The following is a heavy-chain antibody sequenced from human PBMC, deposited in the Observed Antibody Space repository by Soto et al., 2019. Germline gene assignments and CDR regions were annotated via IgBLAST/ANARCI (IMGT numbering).Heavy chain of an antibody. CDR3: ARDYYYSVDV. J-gene: IGHJ6*02. D-gene: IGHD3-10*01. CDR2: IDADDSSA. Sequence: EMQLVESGGGLVQPGGSLRLSCVVSGFTFSTIWMHWVRQAPGKGLVWVSRIDADDSSATYADSVKGRFTISRDNSKNTLYLQMNSLRPEDTAVYYCARDYYYSVDVWGQGTSVTVSS. V-gene: IGHV3-74*03. CDR1: GFTFSTIW.